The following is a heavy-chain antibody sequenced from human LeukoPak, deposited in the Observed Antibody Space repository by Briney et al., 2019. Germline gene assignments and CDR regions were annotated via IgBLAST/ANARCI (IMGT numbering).Heavy chain of an antibody. Sequence: GASVKVSCKASGGTFSNYAISWVRQAPGQGLEWMGGVIPIFGSTNYAQKFQGRVTITADESTRTAYMELSSLRSEDTAVYYCARDRRAYDYVGGTYRRPRDKVFDIWGQGTMVTVSS. J-gene: IGHJ3*02. CDR1: GGTFSNYA. D-gene: IGHD3-16*02. CDR2: VIPIFGST. CDR3: ARDRRAYDYVGGTYRRPRDKVFDI. V-gene: IGHV1-69*13.